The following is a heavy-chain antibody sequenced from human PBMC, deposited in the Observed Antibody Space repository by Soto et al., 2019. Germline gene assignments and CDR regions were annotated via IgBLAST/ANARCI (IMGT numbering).Heavy chain of an antibody. D-gene: IGHD1-20*01. V-gene: IGHV3-30*03. CDR2: ISYDGNNR. Sequence: QVQLVESGGGVVQPGRSLRVSCAASGFTFSDYGIYWVRQAPGKGLEWVALISYDGNNREYGDSVKGRFTISRDNSKNTLDLQMNSLRVEDTAVYYGTFGDNSFDYWGHGTLVTVSS. CDR1: GFTFSDYG. CDR3: TFGDNSFDY. J-gene: IGHJ4*01.